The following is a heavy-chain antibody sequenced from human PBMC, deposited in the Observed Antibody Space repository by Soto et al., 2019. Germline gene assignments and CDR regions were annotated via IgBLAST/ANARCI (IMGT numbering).Heavy chain of an antibody. D-gene: IGHD4-17*01. Sequence: ESGGGVVQPGRSLRLYCAASGFTFSSYGMHWVRQAPGKGLEWVAVIWYDGSNKYYADSVKGRFTISRDNSKNTLYLQMNSLRAEDTAVYYCARDDYGDYSYFDYWGQGTLVTVSS. J-gene: IGHJ4*02. CDR2: IWYDGSNK. V-gene: IGHV3-33*01. CDR1: GFTFSSYG. CDR3: ARDDYGDYSYFDY.